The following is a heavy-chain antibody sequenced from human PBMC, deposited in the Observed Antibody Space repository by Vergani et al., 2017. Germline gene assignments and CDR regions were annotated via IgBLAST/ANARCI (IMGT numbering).Heavy chain of an antibody. CDR2: ISYDGSNK. V-gene: IGHV3-30*03. CDR3: AILTPYTITMIVVVDTVVY. CDR1: GFTFSSYG. Sequence: VQLVESGGGVVQPGRSLRLSCAASGFTFSSYGMHWVRQAPGKGLEWVAVISYDGSNKYYADSVKGRFTISRDNSKNTLYLQMNSLRAEDTAVYYCAILTPYTITMIVVVDTVVYWGQGTLVTVSS. D-gene: IGHD3-22*01. J-gene: IGHJ4*02.